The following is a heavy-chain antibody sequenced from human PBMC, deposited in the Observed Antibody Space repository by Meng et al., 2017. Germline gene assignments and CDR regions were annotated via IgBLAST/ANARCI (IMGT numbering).Heavy chain of an antibody. CDR2: IYHSGIN. Sequence: HVQLHESGPGLVKPAGTLSLPCAVSCCSISRSNWGSWVRQPPGKGLECIGEIYHSGINTHNPSLKSRVTISVDKSNNHFSLKLSSVTAADTTVYYCARDGRSWDWGQGTLVTVSS. V-gene: IGHV4-4*02. J-gene: IGHJ4*02. CDR3: ARDGRSWD. D-gene: IGHD7-27*01. CDR1: CCSISRSNW.